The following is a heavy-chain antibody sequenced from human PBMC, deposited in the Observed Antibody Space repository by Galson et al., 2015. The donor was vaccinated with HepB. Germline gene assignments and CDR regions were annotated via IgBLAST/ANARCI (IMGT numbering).Heavy chain of an antibody. CDR1: GFTFSTYA. D-gene: IGHD2-21*02. J-gene: IGHJ4*02. Sequence: SLRLSCAASGFTFSTYAMSWVRQAPGKGLEWVSGISGSGGNTYYADSVKGRFTISRDNSKNTLYLQMNSLRGEDTAVYYCARACGGDCYSGYFDYWGQGTLVTVSS. V-gene: IGHV3-23*01. CDR2: ISGSGGNT. CDR3: ARACGGDCYSGYFDY.